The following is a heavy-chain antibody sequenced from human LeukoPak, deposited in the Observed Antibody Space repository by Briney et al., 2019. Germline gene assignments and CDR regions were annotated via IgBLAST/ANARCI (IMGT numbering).Heavy chain of an antibody. D-gene: IGHD3-10*01. J-gene: IGHJ5*02. CDR3: SRDMVRDTLMYWFDP. CDR1: GASINGYY. Sequence: PSETLSLTCTISGASINGYYWRWLRQPAGKGLEWIGRIYGSGSTNYNPSLESRVTVSSDTSKNHFSLQLRSVTAADTAVYYCSRDMVRDTLMYWFDPWGPGILVTVSS. CDR2: IYGSGST. V-gene: IGHV4-4*07.